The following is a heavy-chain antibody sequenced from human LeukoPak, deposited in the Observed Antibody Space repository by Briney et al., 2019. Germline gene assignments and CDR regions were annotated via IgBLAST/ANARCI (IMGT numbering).Heavy chain of an antibody. D-gene: IGHD3-22*01. Sequence: ASVKVSCKASGYTFTGYYMHWVRQAPGQGLEWMGWINPNSGGTNYAQKFQGRVTMTRDTSISTAYMELSRLRSDDTAVYYCARERLYDSSGYYDAAGWFDPWGQGTLVTVSS. V-gene: IGHV1-2*02. CDR3: ARERLYDSSGYYDAAGWFDP. CDR2: INPNSGGT. J-gene: IGHJ5*02. CDR1: GYTFTGYY.